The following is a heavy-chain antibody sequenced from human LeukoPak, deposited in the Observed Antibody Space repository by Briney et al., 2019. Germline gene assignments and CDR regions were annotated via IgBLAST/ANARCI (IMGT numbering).Heavy chain of an antibody. D-gene: IGHD3-10*01. CDR3: AREYGSGTSGFDP. V-gene: IGHV4-59*01. CDR2: IYNSGTT. CDR1: GGSISNYY. Sequence: SETLSLTCTVSGGSISNYYCTWLRQPPGKGLEWIGLIYNSGTTNYNPSLKSRVTISVDTSKNQFSLKLSSVTAADTAVYYCAREYGSGTSGFDPWGQGTLVTVSS. J-gene: IGHJ5*02.